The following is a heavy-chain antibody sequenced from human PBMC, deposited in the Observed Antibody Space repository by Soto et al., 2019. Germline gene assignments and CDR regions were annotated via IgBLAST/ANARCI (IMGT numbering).Heavy chain of an antibody. D-gene: IGHD3-16*01. CDR1: GYSFTSYW. V-gene: IGHV5-51*01. CDR2: IYPGDSDT. CDR3: ASQGKEYDTSVWFYH. J-gene: IGHJ5*02. Sequence: GESLKISCKGSGYSFTSYWIGWVRQMPGKGLEWMGIIYPGDSDTRYSPSFQGQVTISADKSISTAYLQWSSLKASDTAVYYCASQGKEYDTSVWFYHRGEGTPVTVSA.